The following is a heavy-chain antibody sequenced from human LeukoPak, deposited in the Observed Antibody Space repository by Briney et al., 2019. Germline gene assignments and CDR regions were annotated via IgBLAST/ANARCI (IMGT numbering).Heavy chain of an antibody. CDR1: GFTFSSYG. CDR2: ISYDGSNK. CDR3: AKLGLNFDI. V-gene: IGHV3-30*18. D-gene: IGHD3-16*01. Sequence: GGSLRLSCAASGFTFSSYGMHWVRQAPGKGLEWVAVISYDGSNKYYADSVKGRFTISRDNSKNTLYLQMNSLRAEDTAMYYCAKLGLNFDIWGQGTMVTVSS. J-gene: IGHJ3*02.